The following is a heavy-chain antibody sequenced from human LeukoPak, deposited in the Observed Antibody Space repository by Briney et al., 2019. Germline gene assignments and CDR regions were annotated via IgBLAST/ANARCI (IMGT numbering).Heavy chain of an antibody. Sequence: KAGESLKISCKGSGYTFSTYWIGWVRQMPGKGLEWMGIIYPGDSDTRYSPSFQGQVTISADKSISTAYLQWSSLKASDTAMYYCATRINSGNYYDYWGQGTLVTVSS. CDR3: ATRINSGNYYDY. J-gene: IGHJ4*02. CDR1: GYTFSTYW. V-gene: IGHV5-51*01. D-gene: IGHD1-26*01. CDR2: IYPGDSDT.